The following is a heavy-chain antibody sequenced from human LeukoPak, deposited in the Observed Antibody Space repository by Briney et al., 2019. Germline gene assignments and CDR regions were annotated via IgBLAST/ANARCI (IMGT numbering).Heavy chain of an antibody. CDR2: ISTSSSHI. CDR3: ARDDNWNDKPFDL. V-gene: IGHV3-21*01. D-gene: IGHD1-20*01. CDR1: GFTFSFYM. J-gene: IGHJ4*02. Sequence: PGGSLRLSCTASGFTFSFYMMNWVRQAPGKGLEWVSSISTSSSHIYYADSLKGWFTVSRDNAKNSLYLQMNSLRAEDTAVYYCARDDNWNDKPFDLWGPGTLVTVSS.